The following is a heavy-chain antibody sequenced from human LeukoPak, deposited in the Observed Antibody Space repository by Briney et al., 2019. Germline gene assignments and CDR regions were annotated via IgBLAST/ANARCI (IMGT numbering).Heavy chain of an antibody. Sequence: GGSLRLSCAASGFTFSSYWMSWVRQAPGKGLEWVANIKQDGSEKYYVDSVKGRFTISRDNAKNSLYLQMNSLRAEDTAVYYCARDGGYDFWSGYYQDYWGQGTLVTVSS. D-gene: IGHD3-3*01. J-gene: IGHJ4*02. CDR3: ARDGGYDFWSGYYQDY. CDR2: IKQDGSEK. V-gene: IGHV3-7*01. CDR1: GFTFSSYW.